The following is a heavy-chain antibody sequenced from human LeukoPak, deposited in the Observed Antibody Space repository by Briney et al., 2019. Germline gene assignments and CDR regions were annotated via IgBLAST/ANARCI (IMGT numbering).Heavy chain of an antibody. CDR2: MNPNSGNT. CDR1: GYTSTSYD. D-gene: IGHD5-18*01. V-gene: IGHV1-8*03. J-gene: IGHJ6*03. CDR3: ARVSRGYSYGGTPSDRSYYYYYMDV. Sequence: ASVKVSCKASGYTSTSYDINWVRQATGQGLEWRGWMNPNSGNTGYAQKFQGRVTITRNTSISTAYMELSSLRSEDTAVYYCARVSRGYSYGGTPSDRSYYYYYMDVWGKGTTVTVSS.